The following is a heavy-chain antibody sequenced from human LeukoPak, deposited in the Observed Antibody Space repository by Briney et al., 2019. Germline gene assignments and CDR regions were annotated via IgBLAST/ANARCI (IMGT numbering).Heavy chain of an antibody. Sequence: SETLTLTCAVSGASITSNNWWWSWVRQPPGKGLEWIGEIYHSGSTNYNPSLKSRVTMSVDKSKNQFSLKLSSVTAADTAVYYCASYNLIGGSYYWGQGTLVTVSS. CDR2: IYHSGST. CDR1: GASITSNNW. CDR3: ASYNLIGGSYY. J-gene: IGHJ4*02. D-gene: IGHD3-16*01. V-gene: IGHV4-4*02.